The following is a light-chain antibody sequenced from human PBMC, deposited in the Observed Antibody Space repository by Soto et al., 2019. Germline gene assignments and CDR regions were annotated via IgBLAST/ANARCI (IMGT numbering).Light chain of an antibody. CDR3: QQRSSWPFT. Sequence: VFTQSPATLSLSPGEGATLSCRASQSIGNHLAWYQQKPGQAPRLLIYATSNRATGIPARFSGSGSGTDFTLTISSLEPEDFAVYYCQQRSSWPFTFGPGTKVDIK. CDR2: ATS. J-gene: IGKJ3*01. CDR1: QSIGNH. V-gene: IGKV3-11*01.